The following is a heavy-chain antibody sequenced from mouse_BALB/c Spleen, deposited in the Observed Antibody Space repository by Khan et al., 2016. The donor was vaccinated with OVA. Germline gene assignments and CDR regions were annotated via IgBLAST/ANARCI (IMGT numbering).Heavy chain of an antibody. V-gene: IGHV5-6*01. Sequence: EVELVESGGDLVKPGGSLKLSCAASGFTFSSYGMSWVRQTPDKRLEWVAIISTSGRYTYYPDSVKGRFTISRDNAKNTLDLHMSSLKSEDTAMYYCARCLYGSSYDYYALDYLGQGTSVTVSS. CDR3: ARCLYGSSYDYYALDY. D-gene: IGHD1-1*01. J-gene: IGHJ4*01. CDR2: ISTSGRYT. CDR1: GFTFSSYG.